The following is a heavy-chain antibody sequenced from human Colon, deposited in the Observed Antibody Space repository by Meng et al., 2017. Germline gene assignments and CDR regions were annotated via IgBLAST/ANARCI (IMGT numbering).Heavy chain of an antibody. D-gene: IGHD3-10*01. Sequence: RLVESGGVLIQPGGSLRLSCAASGFTFSSYWMHWVRQAPGKGLVWVSRVNSYGSTTNYADSVKGRFTIFRDNAKNTLYLQMNSLRAEDTALYYCARAVGDDYGSEHWGQGTLVTVSS. J-gene: IGHJ1*01. CDR3: ARAVGDDYGSEH. V-gene: IGHV3-74*01. CDR1: GFTFSSYW. CDR2: VNSYGSTT.